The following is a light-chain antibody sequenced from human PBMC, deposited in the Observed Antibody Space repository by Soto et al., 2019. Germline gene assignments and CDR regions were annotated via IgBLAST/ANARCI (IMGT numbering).Light chain of an antibody. CDR1: QTVHSSF. J-gene: IGKJ2*01. V-gene: IGKV3-20*01. CDR2: GTS. Sequence: EVVLTQSPGTLSLSPGDRATVSCRASQTVHSSFFAWYQQKGGQAPRLLIYGTSNRAAGIPDRFSGHGSGTDFTRTIDGLEPEDFAMYFCQQHGGSPPYTFRRGNRVEI. CDR3: QQHGGSPPYT.